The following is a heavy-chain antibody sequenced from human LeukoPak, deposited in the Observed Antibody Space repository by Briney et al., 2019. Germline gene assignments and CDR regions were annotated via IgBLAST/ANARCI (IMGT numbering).Heavy chain of an antibody. CDR3: AKDISPEQQLALDY. CDR2: ISSSSSTI. D-gene: IGHD6-13*01. V-gene: IGHV3-48*04. J-gene: IGHJ4*02. CDR1: GFTFSSYS. Sequence: GGSLRLSCAASGFTFSSYSMNWVRQAPGKGLEWVSYISSSSSTIYYADSVKGRFTISRDNAKNSLYLQMNSLRAEDMALHYCAKDISPEQQLALDYWGQGTLVTVSS.